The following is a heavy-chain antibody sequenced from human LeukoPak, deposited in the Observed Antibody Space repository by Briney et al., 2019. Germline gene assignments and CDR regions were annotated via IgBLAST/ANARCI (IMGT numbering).Heavy chain of an antibody. D-gene: IGHD6-19*01. CDR1: GYTFTSYG. CDR2: INPNSGDT. V-gene: IGHV1-2*02. CDR3: ARVPSRYSSGWYVADY. Sequence: ASVKVSCKASGYTFTSYGISWVRQAPGQGLEWMGWINPNSGDTNYAQKFQGRVTMTRDTSISTAYMELSRLTSDDTAFYYCARVPSRYSSGWYVADYWGQGTLVTVSS. J-gene: IGHJ4*02.